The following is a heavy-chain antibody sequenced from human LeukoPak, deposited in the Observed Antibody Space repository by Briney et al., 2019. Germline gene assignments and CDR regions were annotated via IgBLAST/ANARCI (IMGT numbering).Heavy chain of an antibody. V-gene: IGHV3-23*01. J-gene: IGHJ6*03. Sequence: GGSLRLSCAASGFIFRSYGMHWVRQAPGKGLEWVSAISGSGVTTYFADSVKGRFTISRDNSKNTLYLQMNSLRAEDTAVYYCAKNVREADWYYYYMDVWGKGTTVTVSS. CDR2: ISGSGVTT. D-gene: IGHD3-9*01. CDR3: AKNVREADWYYYYMDV. CDR1: GFIFRSYG.